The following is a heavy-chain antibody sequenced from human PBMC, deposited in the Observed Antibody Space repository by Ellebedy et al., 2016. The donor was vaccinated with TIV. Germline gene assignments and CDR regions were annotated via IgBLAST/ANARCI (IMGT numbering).Heavy chain of an antibody. J-gene: IGHJ4*02. Sequence: SETLSLXXTVSGGSISSSSYYWGWIRQPPGKGLEWIGSIYYSGSTYYNPSLKSRVTISVDTSKNQFSLKLSSVTAADTAVYNCARKAYSYGYWDYWGQGTLVTVSS. CDR1: GGSISSSSYY. D-gene: IGHD5-18*01. CDR2: IYYSGST. CDR3: ARKAYSYGYWDY. V-gene: IGHV4-39*01.